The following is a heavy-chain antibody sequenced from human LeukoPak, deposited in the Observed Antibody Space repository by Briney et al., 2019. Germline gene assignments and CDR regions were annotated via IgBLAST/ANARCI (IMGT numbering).Heavy chain of an antibody. J-gene: IGHJ4*02. CDR2: INDNGRTT. V-gene: IGHV3-74*03. Sequence: GGSLRLSCAASGFTFSYYWMHWVRQAPGEGLVWVSRINDNGRTTTYADSVKGRITISRDNAKNTLYLQMSSLRVEDMAVYYCAKGGGGYCSGTSCWGQGTLVTVSS. CDR1: GFTFSYYW. CDR3: AKGGGGYCSGTSC. D-gene: IGHD2-2*01.